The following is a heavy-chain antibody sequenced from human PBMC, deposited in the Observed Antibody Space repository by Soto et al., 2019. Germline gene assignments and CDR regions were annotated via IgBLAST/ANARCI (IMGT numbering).Heavy chain of an antibody. V-gene: IGHV3-23*01. CDR1: GFTFSSYA. CDR2: ISGSGDST. J-gene: IGHJ4*02. CDR3: ARRGSGSYYDY. D-gene: IGHD1-26*01. Sequence: EVQLLESGGGLVQPGGSLRLSCAASGFTFSSYAMRWVRQAPGKGLEWVSAISGSGDSTYYADSVKGRFTISRDNSKNTLYLQTNSLRGEDTAVYHCARRGSGSYYDYWGQGSLVTVSS.